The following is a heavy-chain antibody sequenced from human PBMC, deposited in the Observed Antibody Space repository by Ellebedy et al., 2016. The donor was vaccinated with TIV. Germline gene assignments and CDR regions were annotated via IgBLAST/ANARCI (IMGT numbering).Heavy chain of an antibody. CDR3: ARGGNWGLAY. Sequence: SETLSLTXAVYGGSFSGYYWSWIRQPPGKGLEWIGEINHSGSTNYNPSLKSRVTISVDTSKNQFSLKLNSVTAADTAVYFCARGGNWGLAYWGQGTLVTVSS. V-gene: IGHV4-34*01. CDR1: GGSFSGYY. J-gene: IGHJ4*02. CDR2: INHSGST. D-gene: IGHD7-27*01.